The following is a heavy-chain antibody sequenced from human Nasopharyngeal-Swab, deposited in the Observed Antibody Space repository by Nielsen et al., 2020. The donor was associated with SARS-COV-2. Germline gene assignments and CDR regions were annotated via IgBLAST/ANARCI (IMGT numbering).Heavy chain of an antibody. CDR3: ARSGPYYYDSSGYRHGGAFDI. D-gene: IGHD3-22*01. Sequence: WIRQPPGKELEWVAVIWYDGSNKYYADSVKGRFTISRDNSKNTLYLQMNSLRAEDTAVYYCARSGPYYYDSSGYRHGGAFDIWGQGTMVTVSS. V-gene: IGHV3-33*01. J-gene: IGHJ3*02. CDR2: IWYDGSNK.